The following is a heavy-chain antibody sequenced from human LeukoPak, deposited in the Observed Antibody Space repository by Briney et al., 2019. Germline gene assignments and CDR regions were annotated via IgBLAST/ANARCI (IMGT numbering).Heavy chain of an antibody. CDR2: IWYDGSNK. CDR3: ARDSSGFPEYFQH. CDR1: GFTFSDAW. V-gene: IGHV3-33*08. D-gene: IGHD6-19*01. Sequence: GGSLRLSCAASGFTFSDAWMTWVRQAPGKGLEWVAVIWYDGSNKHYADSVKGRFTISRDNSKNTLYLQMNSLRAEDTAVYYCARDSSGFPEYFQHWGQGTLVTVSS. J-gene: IGHJ1*01.